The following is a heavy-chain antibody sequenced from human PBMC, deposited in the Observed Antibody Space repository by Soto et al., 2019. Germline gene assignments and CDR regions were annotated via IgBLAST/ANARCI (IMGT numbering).Heavy chain of an antibody. V-gene: IGHV3-30*03. CDR2: ILHDGSAE. D-gene: IGHD4-4*01. Sequence: PGGSLRLSCAASGFTFTSYGMHWVRQAPSKGLEWMALILHDGSAEYYADSVKGRFTISRDNSKNTLYLQMNSLRAEDTAVYYCARSRDGYSFYFYYGMDGWGQGTTVTVSS. CDR3: ARSRDGYSFYFYYGMDG. J-gene: IGHJ6*02. CDR1: GFTFTSYG.